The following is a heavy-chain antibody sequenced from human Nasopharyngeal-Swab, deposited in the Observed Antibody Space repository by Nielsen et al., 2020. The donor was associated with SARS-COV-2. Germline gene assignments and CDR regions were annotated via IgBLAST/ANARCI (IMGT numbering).Heavy chain of an antibody. CDR1: GDTFTGYF. J-gene: IGHJ4*01. V-gene: IGHV1-2*06. CDR3: VWPAERLGGTWLGFEK. D-gene: IGHD3-10*01. Sequence: ASVKVSCKASGDTFTGYFMHWVRQAPGQGPQWLGRINPNTGDTNYAQYFQGRVTMTRDTSISTAYMGLPRLSRDDTAIYYCVWPAERLGGTWLGFEKWGLGTLVTVSS. CDR2: INPNTGDT.